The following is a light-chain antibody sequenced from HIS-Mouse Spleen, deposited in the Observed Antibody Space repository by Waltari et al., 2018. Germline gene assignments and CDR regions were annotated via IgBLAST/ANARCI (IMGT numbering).Light chain of an antibody. V-gene: IGLV3-10*01. Sequence: SYELTQPPSVSVSQGQTARITCSGDALPKKYAYWYQQKPGQAPVLVIYEDSKRPPGIPERFSGSSSGTMATLTISGAQVEDEADYYCYSTDSSGNHRVFGGGTKLTVL. CDR2: EDS. CDR3: YSTDSSGNHRV. J-gene: IGLJ2*01. CDR1: ALPKKY.